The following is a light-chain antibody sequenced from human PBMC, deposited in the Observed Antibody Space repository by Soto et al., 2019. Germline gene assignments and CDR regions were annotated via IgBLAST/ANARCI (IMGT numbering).Light chain of an antibody. V-gene: IGKV1-33*01. Sequence: DIQMTQSPSSLSASVGDRVTITCQASQDISNYLNWYQQKPGKAPKLLIYDASNLETGVPSRFSGSGSGTEFTLTISSLQSEDFAVYYCQQYYNWPRTFRQGTKVDI. CDR3: QQYYNWPRT. J-gene: IGKJ1*01. CDR1: QDISNY. CDR2: DAS.